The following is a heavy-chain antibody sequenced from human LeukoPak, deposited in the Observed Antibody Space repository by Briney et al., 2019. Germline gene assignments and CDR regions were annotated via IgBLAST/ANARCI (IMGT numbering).Heavy chain of an antibody. CDR3: ARDRVAYWSPFDI. J-gene: IGHJ3*02. D-gene: IGHD2-8*02. CDR2: INPSGGST. V-gene: IGHV1-46*03. CDR1: GYTFTSYY. Sequence: ASVKVSCKASGYTFTSYYMHWVRQAPGQGLDWMGIINPSGGSTSYAQKFQGRVTMTRDTSTSTVYMELSSLRSEDTAVYYCARDRVAYWSPFDIWGQGTMVTVSS.